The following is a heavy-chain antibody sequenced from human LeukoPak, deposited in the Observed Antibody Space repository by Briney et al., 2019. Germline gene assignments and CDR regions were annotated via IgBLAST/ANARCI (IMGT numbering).Heavy chain of an antibody. D-gene: IGHD1-26*01. J-gene: IGHJ4*02. CDR3: ARDLVGATSTFAY. CDR1: GFTFSNYA. CDR2: IIGSGDET. Sequence: GGSLRLSCAGSGFTFSNYAMNWVRQAPGKGLEWVSGIIGSGDETYFADSVRGRFTISRDNSKNTLYLQMNSLRAEDTALYYCARDLVGATSTFAYWGQETLVTVSS. V-gene: IGHV3-23*01.